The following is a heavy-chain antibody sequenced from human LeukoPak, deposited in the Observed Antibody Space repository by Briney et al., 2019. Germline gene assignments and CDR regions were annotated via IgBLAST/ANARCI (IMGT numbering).Heavy chain of an antibody. D-gene: IGHD6-19*01. CDR3: ARHHTSGWYGVDN. V-gene: IGHV4-39*01. J-gene: IGHJ4*02. CDR1: GGSIGSSSYY. CDR2: MYYSGSF. Sequence: PSETLSLTCTVSGGSIGSSSYYWGWIRQPPGKGLEWIGTMYYSGSFYYNPSLKSRVTISVDTSKNQFSLKLSSVTAADTAVYFCARHHTSGWYGVDNWGQGTLVTVSS.